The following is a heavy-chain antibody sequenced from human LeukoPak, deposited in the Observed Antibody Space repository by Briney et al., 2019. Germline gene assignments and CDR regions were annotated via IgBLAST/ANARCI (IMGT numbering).Heavy chain of an antibody. J-gene: IGHJ3*02. V-gene: IGHV3-30-3*01. CDR2: ISYDGSNK. CDR3: ARDHDYESSGYYFDAFDI. D-gene: IGHD3-22*01. CDR1: GFTLSNYA. Sequence: GESLRLSRAASGFTLSNYAMRWVRQAPGKGLEWVAVISYDGSNKYYADSVKGRFTISRDSSKNTLYLQMSSLRAEDTALYYCARDHDYESSGYYFDAFDIWGQGTMVTVSS.